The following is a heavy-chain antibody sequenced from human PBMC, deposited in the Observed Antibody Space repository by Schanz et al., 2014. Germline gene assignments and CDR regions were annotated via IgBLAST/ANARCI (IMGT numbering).Heavy chain of an antibody. CDR3: AKYGTGKGVSFEY. J-gene: IGHJ4*02. V-gene: IGHV3-7*01. CDR1: GFTFSNCD. CDR2: IKLDGSEK. Sequence: VQLVESGGGVVQPGGSLRLSCAASGFTFSNCDMTWVRQAPGKGLVWVANIKLDGSEKYYVDSVKGRFTISRDNAKNSLYLQMNSLTAEDTAVYYCAKYGTGKGVSFEYWGQGTLVTVSS. D-gene: IGHD1-26*01.